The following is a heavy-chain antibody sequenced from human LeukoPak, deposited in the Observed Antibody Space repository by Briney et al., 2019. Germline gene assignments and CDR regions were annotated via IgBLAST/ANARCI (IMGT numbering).Heavy chain of an antibody. D-gene: IGHD6-13*01. CDR3: AKNSSPIRYFDY. J-gene: IGHJ4*02. CDR2: IYSGGST. V-gene: IGHV3-66*01. CDR1: GFTVSSNY. Sequence: GGSLRLSCAASGFTVSSNYMSWVRQAPGKGLEWVSVIYSGGSTYYADSVKGRFTISRDNSKNTLYLQMNSLRAEDTAVYYCAKNSSPIRYFDYWGQGTLVTVSS.